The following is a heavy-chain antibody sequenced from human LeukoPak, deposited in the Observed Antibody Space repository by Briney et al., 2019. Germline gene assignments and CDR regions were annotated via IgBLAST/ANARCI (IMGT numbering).Heavy chain of an antibody. Sequence: GGSLRLSCAASGINFRASGMHWVRQAPGKGLEWVAMIWSDGSAEYYADSVRGRFTISRDNSRNTVDLQMNSLGAEDTAVYYCARDKGKQCLDHWGQGTLVTVSS. J-gene: IGHJ4*02. CDR1: GINFRASG. CDR2: IWSDGSAE. D-gene: IGHD1/OR15-1a*01. V-gene: IGHV3-33*01. CDR3: ARDKGKQCLDH.